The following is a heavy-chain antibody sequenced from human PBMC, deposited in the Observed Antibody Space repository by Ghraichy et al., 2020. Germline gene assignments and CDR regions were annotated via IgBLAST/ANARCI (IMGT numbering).Heavy chain of an antibody. J-gene: IGHJ6*02. CDR2: TYYRSKWYN. CDR3: ARESSTIVYYYYYYGMDV. V-gene: IGHV6-1*01. Sequence: TLSMTCAISGDSVSSNSAAWNWIRQSPSRGLEWLGRTYYRSKWYNDYAVSVKSRITINPDTSKNKFSLQLNSVTPEDTAVYYCARESSTIVYYYYYYGMDVWGQGPTVTVSS. CDR1: GDSVSSNSAA. D-gene: IGHD2-2*01.